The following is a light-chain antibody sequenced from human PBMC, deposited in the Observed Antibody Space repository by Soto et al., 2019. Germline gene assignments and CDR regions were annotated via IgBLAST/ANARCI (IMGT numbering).Light chain of an antibody. J-gene: IGKJ1*01. CDR3: QHYYSYPPA. V-gene: IGKV1-5*03. CDR2: KAS. CDR1: QTISSW. Sequence: DIQMTQSPSTLSGSVGDRVTITCRASQTISSWLAWYQQKPGKAPKLLIYKASTLKSGVPSRFSGSGSGTEFTLTISRLQAEDFATYYCQHYYSYPPAFGQGTKVDIK.